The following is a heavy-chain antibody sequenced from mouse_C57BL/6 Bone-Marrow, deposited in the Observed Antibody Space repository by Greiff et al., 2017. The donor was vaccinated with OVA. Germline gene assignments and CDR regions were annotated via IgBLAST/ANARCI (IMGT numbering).Heavy chain of an antibody. Sequence: QVQLQQPGAELVKPGASVKLSCKASGYTFTSYWMQWVKQRPGQGLEWIGEIDPSDSYTNYNQKFKGKATLTVDTSSSTAYMQLSSLTSEDSAVYNCARYWDRFAYWGQGTLVTVSA. CDR2: IDPSDSYT. CDR1: GYTFTSYW. V-gene: IGHV1-50*01. CDR3: ARYWDRFAY. D-gene: IGHD4-1*01. J-gene: IGHJ3*01.